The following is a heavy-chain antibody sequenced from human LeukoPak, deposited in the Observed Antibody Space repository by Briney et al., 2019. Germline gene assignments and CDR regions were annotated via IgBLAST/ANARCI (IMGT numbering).Heavy chain of an antibody. Sequence: GGSLRLSCAASGFTFSDYYMSWIRQAPGKGLEWVSYISSSGSTIYYADSVKGRFTISRDNAKNSLYLQMNSLRVEDTAVYYCAREFEVPAAAPDYYYYYYIDVWGKGTTVTVSS. CDR2: ISSSGSTI. D-gene: IGHD2-2*01. J-gene: IGHJ6*03. V-gene: IGHV3-11*04. CDR3: AREFEVPAAAPDYYYYYYIDV. CDR1: GFTFSDYY.